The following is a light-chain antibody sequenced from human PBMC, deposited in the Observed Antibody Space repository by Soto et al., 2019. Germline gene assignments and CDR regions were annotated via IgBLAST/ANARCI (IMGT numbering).Light chain of an antibody. Sequence: DIQMTQSPSSVSASAGDTVTITCRSSQGLTFLAWYQQQPGKDPRILMYTASSLQSGVPSRFSGIVSGTDFNLTLNGLQPEDFATYYCQQAASFTITFGPWTRLEIK. CDR2: TAS. J-gene: IGKJ5*01. CDR3: QQAASFTIT. CDR1: QGLTF. V-gene: IGKV1-12*01.